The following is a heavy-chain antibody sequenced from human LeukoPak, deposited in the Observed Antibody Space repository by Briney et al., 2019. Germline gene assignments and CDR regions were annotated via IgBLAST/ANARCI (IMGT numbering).Heavy chain of an antibody. CDR3: VGGSLGY. J-gene: IGHJ4*02. V-gene: IGHV1-3*01. CDR1: GYTFITSS. Sequence: GASVNVSCKTLGYTFITSSIYWVRQATGQRLEWLGWITVASGNTRYSENLQGRVTLTRDTSANTAYMELHNLKFEDTAVYYCVGGSLGYWGQGTLVTVSP. CDR2: ITVASGNT.